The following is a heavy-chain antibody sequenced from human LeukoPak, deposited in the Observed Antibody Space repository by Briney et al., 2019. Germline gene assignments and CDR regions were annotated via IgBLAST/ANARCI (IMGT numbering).Heavy chain of an antibody. D-gene: IGHD3-10*01. Sequence: SETLSLTCTVSGYSIASGYYWGWIRQPPGKGLEWIGSIYYSGSTYYNPSLKSRVTISVDTSKNQFSLKLSSVTAADTAVYYCASLTMVHDAFDIWGQGTMVTVSS. J-gene: IGHJ3*02. CDR1: GYSIASGYY. CDR2: IYYSGST. CDR3: ASLTMVHDAFDI. V-gene: IGHV4-38-2*02.